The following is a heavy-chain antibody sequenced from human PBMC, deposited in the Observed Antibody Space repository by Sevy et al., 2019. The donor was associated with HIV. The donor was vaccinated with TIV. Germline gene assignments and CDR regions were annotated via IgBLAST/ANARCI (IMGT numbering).Heavy chain of an antibody. CDR1: GFTFSGSA. V-gene: IGHV3-73*01. D-gene: IGHD2-2*01. CDR2: IRSKANSYAT. J-gene: IGHJ3*02. CDR3: TRFRHISPYCSSTSCYGLGAFDI. Sequence: GGSLRLSCAASGFTFSGSAMHWVRQASGKGLEWVGRIRSKANSYATAYAASVKGRFTISRDDSKNTAYLQMNSLKTEDTAVYYGTRFRHISPYCSSTSCYGLGAFDIWGQGTMVTVSS.